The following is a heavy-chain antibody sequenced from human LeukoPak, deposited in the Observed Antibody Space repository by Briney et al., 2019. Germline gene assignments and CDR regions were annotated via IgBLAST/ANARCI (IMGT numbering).Heavy chain of an antibody. D-gene: IGHD5-24*01. CDR1: GFTFRNHY. CDR3: ARGEEKATITGLDS. J-gene: IGHJ4*02. V-gene: IGHV3-21*01. Sequence: PGGPLRLSCAASGFTFRNHYMNCVRQAPGKGLEGVSAISSSSSYIYYADSVKGRFTISRDNAENSLYLQMNGLRAEDTAVYFCARGEEKATITGLDSWGQGTLVTVSS. CDR2: ISSSSSYI.